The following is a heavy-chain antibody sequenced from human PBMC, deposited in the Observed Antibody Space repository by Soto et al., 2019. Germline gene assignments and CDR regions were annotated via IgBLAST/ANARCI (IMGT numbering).Heavy chain of an antibody. D-gene: IGHD3-22*01. CDR3: ATPPSLYYYDSSGYYYLDY. CDR1: GYTLTDLS. V-gene: IGHV1-24*01. Sequence: ASVKVSCKVSGYTLTDLSMHWVRQAPGKGLEWMGGFDTEDGETIYAQKFQGRVTMTEDTSTDTAYMELISLRSEDTAVYYCATPPSLYYYDSSGYYYLDYWGQGTLVTVSS. J-gene: IGHJ4*02. CDR2: FDTEDGET.